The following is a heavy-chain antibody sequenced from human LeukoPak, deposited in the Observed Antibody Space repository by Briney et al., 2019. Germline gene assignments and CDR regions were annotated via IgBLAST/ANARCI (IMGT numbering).Heavy chain of an antibody. CDR3: ARDSRVLSGMVDIVVVPAAMALVADYYGMDV. V-gene: IGHV1-46*01. Sequence: GASVKVSCKASGYTFTSYYMHWVRQAPGQGLEWMGIINPSGGSTSYAQKFQGRVTMTRDTSTSTVYMELSSLRSEDTAVYYCARDSRVLSGMVDIVVVPAAMALVADYYGMDVWGQGTTVTVSS. CDR2: INPSGGST. J-gene: IGHJ6*02. D-gene: IGHD2-2*03. CDR1: GYTFTSYY.